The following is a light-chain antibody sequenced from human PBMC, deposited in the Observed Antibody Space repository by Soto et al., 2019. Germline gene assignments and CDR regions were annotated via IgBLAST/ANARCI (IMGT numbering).Light chain of an antibody. V-gene: IGKV4-1*01. CDR2: WAS. CDR1: QSVSSSY. J-gene: IGKJ4*01. Sequence: EIVLTQSPGTLSLSPGERATLSCRASQSVSSSYLAWYQQKPGQPPKLLIYWASTRESGVPDRFSGSGSGTDFTLTISSLQAEDVALYYCQQYYSTPALTFGGGTKVEIK. CDR3: QQYYSTPALT.